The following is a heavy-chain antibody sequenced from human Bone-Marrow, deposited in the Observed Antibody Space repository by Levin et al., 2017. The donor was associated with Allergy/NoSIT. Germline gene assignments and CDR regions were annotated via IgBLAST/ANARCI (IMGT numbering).Heavy chain of an antibody. Sequence: PGGSLRLSCAASGFTFSDCYMSWIRQAPGKGLEWVSYISSSGDTIHYADSVKGRFTISRDNAKNSMYLQMNSLRAEDTAVYYCARLASIRQKLSSAWSTIDSWGQGILVTVSS. CDR1: GFTFSDCY. J-gene: IGHJ4*02. V-gene: IGHV3-11*01. CDR3: ARLASIRQKLSSAWSTIDS. CDR2: ISSSGDTI. D-gene: IGHD6-19*01.